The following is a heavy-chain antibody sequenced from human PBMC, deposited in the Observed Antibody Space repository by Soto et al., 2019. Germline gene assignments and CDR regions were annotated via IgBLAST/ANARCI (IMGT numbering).Heavy chain of an antibody. V-gene: IGHV1-18*01. Sequence: QVQLVQSGPEVKKPGASVKVSCEASGYTFTTSGISWVRQAPGQGLEWMGWISTYNGDTNSAQKFQGRVTMTADTSTGTVYMELMSLKSDDTAVYYCARQXXXXXYXYGLDVWGQGTTVTVSS. CDR2: ISTYNGDT. CDR1: GYTFTTSG. J-gene: IGHJ6*02. CDR3: ARQXXXXXYXYGLDV.